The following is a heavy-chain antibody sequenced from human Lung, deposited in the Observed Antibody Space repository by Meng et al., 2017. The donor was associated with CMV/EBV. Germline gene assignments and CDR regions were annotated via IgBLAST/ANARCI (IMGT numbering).Heavy chain of an antibody. J-gene: IGHJ4*02. CDR2: INPNSGFT. Sequence: TFTGHYIRWVRQAPGQGLEWMGWINPNSGFTNYAQKFQGRVTITKDTSLTTTYMDVSRLTSDDTAMYYCARGSEDFVVEPPTVWSDFWGQGTLVTVSS. CDR1: TFTGHY. CDR3: ARGSEDFVVEPPTVWSDF. D-gene: IGHD2-15*01. V-gene: IGHV1-2*02.